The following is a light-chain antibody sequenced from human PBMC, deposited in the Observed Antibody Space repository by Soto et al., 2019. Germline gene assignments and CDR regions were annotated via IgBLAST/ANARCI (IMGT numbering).Light chain of an antibody. V-gene: IGLV4-60*03. CDR2: LEGSGSY. J-gene: IGLJ2*01. CDR3: ETLDSIPHVV. Sequence: QLVLTQSSSASASLGSSVKLTCTLSSGHSSYIIAWHQQQPGKAPRYLMKLEGSGSYNKGSGVPDRSSGSSSGADRYLTISNPQSEDEADYYCETLDSIPHVVFGGGTKLTVL. CDR1: SGHSSYI.